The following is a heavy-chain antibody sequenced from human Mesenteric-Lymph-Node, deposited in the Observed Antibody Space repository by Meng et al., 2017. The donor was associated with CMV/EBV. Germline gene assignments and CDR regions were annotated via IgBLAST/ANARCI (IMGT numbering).Heavy chain of an antibody. Sequence: GESLKISCAASGFTFSSYWMHWVRQAPGKGLMWVSRINSDGGSIRYADSVKGRFTISRDDGTNTLYLQMNSLTTEDSALYYCARDGSYSLDYWGQGTLVTVSS. CDR3: ARDGSYSLDY. V-gene: IGHV3-74*01. D-gene: IGHD1-26*01. CDR2: INSDGGSI. J-gene: IGHJ4*02. CDR1: GFTFSSYW.